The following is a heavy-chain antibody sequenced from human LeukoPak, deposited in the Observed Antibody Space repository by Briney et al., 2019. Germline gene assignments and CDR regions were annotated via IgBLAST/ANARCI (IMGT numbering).Heavy chain of an antibody. CDR3: ARVREKGLQFPPFMGGFDY. D-gene: IGHD4-4*01. CDR2: ISATGGTT. V-gene: IGHV3-23*01. Sequence: PGGSLRLSCAASGFTFSTYAMNWVRQVPGKGLEWVSTISATGGTTYCADSVRGRFTISRDNSKNTLYLQMNSLRAEDTAVYYCARVREKGLQFPPFMGGFDYWGQGTLVTVSS. CDR1: GFTFSTYA. J-gene: IGHJ4*02.